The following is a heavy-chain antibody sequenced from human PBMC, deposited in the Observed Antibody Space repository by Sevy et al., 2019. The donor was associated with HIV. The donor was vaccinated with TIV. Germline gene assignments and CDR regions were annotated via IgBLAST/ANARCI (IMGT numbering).Heavy chain of an antibody. Sequence: GGSLRLSCAVSGFTVSSNYMSWVRQAPGKGLEWVSIIYSSGSTYYADSVKGRFTVSRDNSKNTVYLQMNSLRAEDTAMHYCVRGLYGDYVGYFDLWGRGTLVTVSS. V-gene: IGHV3-53*01. CDR2: IYSSGST. D-gene: IGHD4-17*01. CDR1: GFTVSSNY. J-gene: IGHJ2*01. CDR3: VRGLYGDYVGYFDL.